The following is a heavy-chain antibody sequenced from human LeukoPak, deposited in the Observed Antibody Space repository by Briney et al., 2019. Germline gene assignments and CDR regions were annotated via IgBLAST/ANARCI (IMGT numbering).Heavy chain of an antibody. V-gene: IGHV4-30-4*08. J-gene: IGHJ4*02. D-gene: IGHD3-10*01. Sequence: SETLSLTCTVSGGSISSGDYYWSWIRQPPGKGLEWIGYVYYSGSTYYNPSLKSRVTISVDTSKNQFSLKLSSVTAADTAVYYCARGHYGSGSYYSRGGYFDYWGQGTLVTVSS. CDR1: GGSISSGDYY. CDR2: VYYSGST. CDR3: ARGHYGSGSYYSRGGYFDY.